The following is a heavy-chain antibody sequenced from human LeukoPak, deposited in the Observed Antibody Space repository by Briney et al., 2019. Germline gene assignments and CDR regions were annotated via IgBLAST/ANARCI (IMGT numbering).Heavy chain of an antibody. Sequence: GGSLRLSCAASGFTFSDYYMSWIRQAPGKGLEWVSYISSSGSTIYYADSVKGRFTISRDNAKNSLYLQMNSPRAEDTAVYYCARVGSGWSYYYYYHYMDVWGKGTTVTISS. D-gene: IGHD6-19*01. CDR2: ISSSGSTI. V-gene: IGHV3-11*01. J-gene: IGHJ6*03. CDR3: ARVGSGWSYYYYYHYMDV. CDR1: GFTFSDYY.